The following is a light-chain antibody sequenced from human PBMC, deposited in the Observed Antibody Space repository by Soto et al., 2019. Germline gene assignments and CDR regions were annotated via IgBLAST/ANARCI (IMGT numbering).Light chain of an antibody. Sequence: EIVVTQSPPSLSVPPEEPASISCRSSQSLLHSNGFQYLDWYLQKPGQSPQLLIYLGFNRASGVPDRFSGSGSGTDFTLKISRVEAEDVGIYFCMQPLEAPWTFGQGTKVDIK. CDR2: LGF. CDR3: MQPLEAPWT. J-gene: IGKJ1*01. V-gene: IGKV2-28*01. CDR1: QSLLHSNGFQY.